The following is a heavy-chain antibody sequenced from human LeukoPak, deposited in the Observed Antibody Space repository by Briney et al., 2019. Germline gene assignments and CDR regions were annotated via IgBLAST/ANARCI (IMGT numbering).Heavy chain of an antibody. CDR1: GYTLTSYY. CDR3: ASVYKNGMDV. D-gene: IGHD5-24*01. V-gene: IGHV1-46*01. CDR2: INPSGDTT. Sequence: EASVEVSCKASGYTLTSYYLHWVRQAPGQGLEWMAIINPSGDTTSHAQKFQGRVTMTRDTSASTVYMELSSLGSEDTAVYYCASVYKNGMDVWGQGTTVTVSS. J-gene: IGHJ6*02.